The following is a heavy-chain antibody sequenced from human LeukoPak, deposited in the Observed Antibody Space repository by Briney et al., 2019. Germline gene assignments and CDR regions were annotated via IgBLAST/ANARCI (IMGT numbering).Heavy chain of an antibody. D-gene: IGHD3-10*01. J-gene: IGHJ4*02. Sequence: GASVKVSCKASGGTFSSYAISWVRQAPGQGLEWMGGIIPIFGTANYAQKFQGRVTITADESTSTAYMELSSLRSEDTAVYYCARGHHGSGMEGHWGQGTLVTVSS. CDR2: IIPIFGTA. V-gene: IGHV1-69*13. CDR1: GGTFSSYA. CDR3: ARGHHGSGMEGH.